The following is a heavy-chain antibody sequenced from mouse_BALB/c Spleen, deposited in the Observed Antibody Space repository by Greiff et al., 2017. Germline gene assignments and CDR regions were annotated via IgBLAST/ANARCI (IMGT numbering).Heavy chain of an antibody. CDR1: GFAFSSYD. CDR2: ISSGGGST. Sequence: EVKLMESGGGLVKPGGSLKLSCAASGFAFSSYDMSWVRQTPEKRLEWVAYISSGGGSTYYPDTVKGRFTISRDNAKNTLYLQMSSLKSEDTAMYYCARGGYYAMDYWGQGTSVTVSS. J-gene: IGHJ4*01. CDR3: ARGGYYAMDY. V-gene: IGHV5-12-1*01.